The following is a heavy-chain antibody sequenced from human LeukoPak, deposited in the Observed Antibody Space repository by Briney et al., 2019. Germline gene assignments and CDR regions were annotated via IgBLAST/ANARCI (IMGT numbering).Heavy chain of an antibody. J-gene: IGHJ4*02. Sequence: GRSLRLSCAASAFTFNSYSFNWIRQPPGGRLEWVSSISSGSTYIYYSDSVKGRFTVSRDNAKNSLFLQMNNLRAEDTAVYYCARDPFYYDAAGSDDYWGQGTLVTVSS. V-gene: IGHV3-21*01. CDR3: ARDPFYYDAAGSDDY. CDR1: AFTFNSYS. D-gene: IGHD3-22*01. CDR2: ISSGSTYI.